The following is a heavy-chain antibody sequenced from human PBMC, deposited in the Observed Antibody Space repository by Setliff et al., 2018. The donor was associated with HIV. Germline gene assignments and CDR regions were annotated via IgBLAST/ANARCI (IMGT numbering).Heavy chain of an antibody. D-gene: IGHD3-3*01. CDR1: GGSISSRAYY. Sequence: SEDPSLTCTVSGGSISSRAYYWGWIRQPPGKGLEWIGSIFYSGSTYYNPSLKSRVTISVDTSKNQFSLRLSSVTAADTAVYYCARTTLTIFGVVIPDYWGQGTLVTVSS. CDR3: ARTTLTIFGVVIPDY. V-gene: IGHV4-39*01. J-gene: IGHJ4*02. CDR2: IFYSGST.